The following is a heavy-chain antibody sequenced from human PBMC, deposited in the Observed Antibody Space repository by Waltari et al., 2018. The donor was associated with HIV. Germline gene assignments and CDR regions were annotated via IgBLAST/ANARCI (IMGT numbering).Heavy chain of an antibody. J-gene: IGHJ6*02. CDR2: INHSGST. CDR3: ARRVNPYSYGYLAYYYYYGMDV. D-gene: IGHD5-18*01. Sequence: QVQLQQWGAGLLKPSETLSLTCAVYGGSFSGYYWSWIRQPPGQGLEWIGEINHSGSTNYNPSLKSRVTISVDTSKNQFSLKLSSVTAADTAVYYCARRVNPYSYGYLAYYYYYGMDVWGQGTTVTVSS. V-gene: IGHV4-34*01. CDR1: GGSFSGYY.